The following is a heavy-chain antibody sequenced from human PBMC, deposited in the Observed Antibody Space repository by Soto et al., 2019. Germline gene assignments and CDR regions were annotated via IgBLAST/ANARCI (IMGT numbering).Heavy chain of an antibody. CDR1: RFTFRSYG. V-gene: IGHV3-30*18. CDR3: AKESYTWIQLWLRRSRYYGMDV. Sequence: GGSLRLSYAASRFTFRSYGMHWARQAPGKGLEWVAVISYDGSNKYYADSVKGRFTISRDNSKNTLYLQMNSLTAEDTAVYYCAKESYTWIQLWLRRSRYYGMDVWGQGTTVTVSS. J-gene: IGHJ6*02. D-gene: IGHD5-18*01. CDR2: ISYDGSNK.